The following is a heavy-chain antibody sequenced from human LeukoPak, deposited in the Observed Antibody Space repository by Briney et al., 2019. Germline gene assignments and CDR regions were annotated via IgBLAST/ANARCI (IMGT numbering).Heavy chain of an antibody. CDR2: ISSSHNNI. D-gene: IGHD6-13*01. CDR1: GFIFSDYY. CDR3: ASLFIADRDYYYYYGMDV. V-gene: IGHV3-11*04. J-gene: IGHJ6*02. Sequence: PGGSLRLSCAASGFIFSDYYMTWIRQAPGKGLEWVSYISSSHNNIFYADSVKGRFTISRDNAKNSRHLQMNSLRAEDTAVYYCASLFIADRDYYYYYGMDVWGQGTTVTVSS.